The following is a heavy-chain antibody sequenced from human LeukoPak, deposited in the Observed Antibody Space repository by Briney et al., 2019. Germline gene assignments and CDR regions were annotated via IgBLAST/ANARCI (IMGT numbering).Heavy chain of an antibody. V-gene: IGHV2-5*02. CDR1: GFSLSTSGVG. CDR2: IYWDDDK. Sequence: SGPTLVKPTQTLTLTCTFSGFSLSTSGVGLGWIRQPPGQCLEWLGLIYWDDDKRYSPSLKSRLTITKDTSQSQVVLTKTNMDPVDTATYYCAHNEGNYYFDFWGQGTLDTVSS. CDR3: AHNEGNYYFDF. J-gene: IGHJ4*02.